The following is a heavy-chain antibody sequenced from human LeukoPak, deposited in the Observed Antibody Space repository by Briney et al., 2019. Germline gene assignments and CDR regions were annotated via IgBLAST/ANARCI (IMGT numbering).Heavy chain of an antibody. Sequence: SVTVSCTASGGTFSSYAISWVRQAPGQGLEWMGGIIPIFGTANYAQKFQGRVTITADESTSTAYMELSSLRSEDTAVYYCASYLVAGSWYSTFDYWGQGTLVTVSS. CDR1: GGTFSSYA. CDR3: ASYLVAGSWYSTFDY. V-gene: IGHV1-69*13. CDR2: IIPIFGTA. J-gene: IGHJ4*02. D-gene: IGHD6-13*01.